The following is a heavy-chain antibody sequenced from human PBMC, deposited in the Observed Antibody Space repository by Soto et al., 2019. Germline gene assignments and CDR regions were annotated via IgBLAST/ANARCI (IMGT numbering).Heavy chain of an antibody. CDR1: GYTFTSYD. CDR3: ARGGRPGHINDILTPFDY. Sequence: ASVKVSCKASGYTFTSYDINWVRQATGQGLEWMGWMNPNSGNTGYAQKLQGRVTMTRNTSISTAYMELSSLRSEDTAVYYCARGGRPGHINDILTPFDYWGQGTLVTVSS. D-gene: IGHD3-9*01. J-gene: IGHJ4*02. CDR2: MNPNSGNT. V-gene: IGHV1-8*01.